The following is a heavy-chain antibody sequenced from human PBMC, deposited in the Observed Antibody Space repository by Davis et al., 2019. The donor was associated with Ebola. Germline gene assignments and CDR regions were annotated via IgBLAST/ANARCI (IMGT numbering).Heavy chain of an antibody. D-gene: IGHD3-3*01. J-gene: IGHJ6*02. V-gene: IGHV1-8*01. CDR3: ASYRQHWRDYDFWSGYYSDYYYYGMDV. Sequence: ASVKVSCKASGYTFTSYDINWVRQATGQGLEWMGWMNPNSGNTGYAQKFQGRVTMTRNTSISTAYMELSSLRSEDTAVYYCASYRQHWRDYDFWSGYYSDYYYYGMDVWGQGTTVTVSS. CDR1: GYTFTSYD. CDR2: MNPNSGNT.